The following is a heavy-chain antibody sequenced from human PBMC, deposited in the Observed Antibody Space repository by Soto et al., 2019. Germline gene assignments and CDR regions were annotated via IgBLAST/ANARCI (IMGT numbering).Heavy chain of an antibody. V-gene: IGHV4-34*01. D-gene: IGHD5-18*01. J-gene: IGHJ6*03. CDR3: ARGRGDSYVRGYYYYMDV. CDR1: GGSFSGYY. Sequence: QVQLQQWGAGLLKPSETLSLTCAVYGGSFSGYYWSWIRQPPGKGLEWIGEINHSGSTNYNPSLKSRVTISVATSKNQFSLKLSSVTAADTAVYYCARGRGDSYVRGYYYYMDVWGKGTTVTVSS. CDR2: INHSGST.